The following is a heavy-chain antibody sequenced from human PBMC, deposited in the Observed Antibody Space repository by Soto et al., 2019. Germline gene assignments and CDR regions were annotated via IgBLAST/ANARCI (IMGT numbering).Heavy chain of an antibody. CDR2: ISGSGGST. V-gene: IGHV3-23*01. CDR1: GFTFSSYA. J-gene: IGHJ6*02. Sequence: GGSLRLSCAASGFTFSSYAMNWVRQAPGKGLEWVSAISGSGGSTYYADSVKGRFTISRDNSKNTLYLQMNSLRAEDTAVYYCAGYSSGWYGQTTYYYYGMDVWGQGTTVTVSS. CDR3: AGYSSGWYGQTTYYYYGMDV. D-gene: IGHD6-19*01.